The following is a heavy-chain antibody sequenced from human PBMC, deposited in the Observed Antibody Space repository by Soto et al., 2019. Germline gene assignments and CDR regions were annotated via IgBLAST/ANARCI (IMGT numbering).Heavy chain of an antibody. CDR2: ISGSGGST. CDR3: ANGIGSRLDYYYGMDV. D-gene: IGHD1-1*01. Sequence: PGGSLRLSCAASGFTFSSYAMSWVRQAPGKGLEWVSAISGSGGSTYYADSVKGRFTISRDNSKNTLYLQMNSLRAEDTAVYYCANGIGSRLDYYYGMDVWGQGTTVTVSS. V-gene: IGHV3-23*01. CDR1: GFTFSSYA. J-gene: IGHJ6*02.